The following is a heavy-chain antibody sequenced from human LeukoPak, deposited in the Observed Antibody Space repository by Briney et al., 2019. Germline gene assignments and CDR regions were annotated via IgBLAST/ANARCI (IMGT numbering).Heavy chain of an antibody. D-gene: IGHD2-15*01. Sequence: GGSLRLSCAASRFTFSSYEMHWVRQAPGKGLEWLSNIDGSGSIIYQADSLKGRFTISRDNARNSVYLQMNSLRAEDTAVYFCEREQRVAGLGNFDLWGRGTLVTVSS. CDR2: IDGSGSII. J-gene: IGHJ2*01. V-gene: IGHV3-48*03. CDR3: EREQRVAGLGNFDL. CDR1: RFTFSSYE.